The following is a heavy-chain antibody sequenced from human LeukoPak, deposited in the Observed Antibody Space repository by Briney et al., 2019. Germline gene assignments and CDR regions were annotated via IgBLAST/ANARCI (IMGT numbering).Heavy chain of an antibody. CDR3: ASHYDILTGLAYFDY. D-gene: IGHD3-9*01. CDR1: GGSISSSNYY. J-gene: IGHJ4*02. V-gene: IGHV4-39*07. CDR2: IYSSGST. Sequence: TSETLSLTCTVSGGSISSSNYYWGWIRQTPGKGLEWIGSIYSSGSTYYNPSLKSPFTISVDTSKNQFSLKLSSVTAADTAIYYCASHYDILTGLAYFDYWGQGTLVTVSS.